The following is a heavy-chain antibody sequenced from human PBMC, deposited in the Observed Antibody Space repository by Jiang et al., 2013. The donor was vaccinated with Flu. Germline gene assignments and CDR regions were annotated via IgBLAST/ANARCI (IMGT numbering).Heavy chain of an antibody. CDR1: IHFSSYA. V-gene: IGHV3-30-3*01. D-gene: IGHD5-18*01. CDR2: ISYDGSVK. Sequence: QLVESGEAWSSLEVPETLLCSLWIHFSSYAMHWVRQAPDKGLEWVAVISYDGSVKYYADSVKGRFTISRDNSKNTLYLQMNSLRAEDTAVYYCARGALQYTWPGEFDFWGQGTLVTVSS. CDR3: ARGALQYTWPGEFDF. J-gene: IGHJ4*02.